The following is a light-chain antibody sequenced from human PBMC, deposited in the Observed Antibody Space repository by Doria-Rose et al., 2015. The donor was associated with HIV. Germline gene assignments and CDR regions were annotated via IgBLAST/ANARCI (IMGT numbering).Light chain of an antibody. CDR2: WAS. CDR1: QSLLYTSKHY. Sequence: DIRVTQSPESLGMSLGERATLNCTSNQSLLYTSKHYLAWYQQKPGQPPQLLSYWASTRQSGVPDRFSGSRSETDFTLTIISLEAEDVAVYDCQQYYDTPSFGPGTTVDIK. V-gene: IGKV4-1*01. J-gene: IGKJ3*01. CDR3: QQYYDTPS.